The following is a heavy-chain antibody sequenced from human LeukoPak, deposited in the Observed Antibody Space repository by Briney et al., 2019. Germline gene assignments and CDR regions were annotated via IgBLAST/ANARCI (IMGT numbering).Heavy chain of an antibody. CDR3: ARPGSFNNLFDP. V-gene: IGHV4-39*01. J-gene: IGHJ5*02. D-gene: IGHD6-13*01. Sequence: PSVTLSLTCTVSSGSISSSRYYWRSVRQPPGKGLEWHGSIYYSGSTYYNPSLKSRVTISVDTSKNQFSLKLSSGTAADTAVYYGARPGSFNNLFDPWGQGTLVSVSS. CDR1: SGSISSSRYY. CDR2: IYYSGST.